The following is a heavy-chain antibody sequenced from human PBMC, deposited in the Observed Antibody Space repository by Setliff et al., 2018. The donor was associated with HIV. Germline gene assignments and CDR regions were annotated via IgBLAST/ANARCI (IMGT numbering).Heavy chain of an antibody. CDR2: INIRSGNT. J-gene: IGHJ4*02. Sequence: ASVKVSCKASGYSFTTSGVSWVRQAPGQGLEWMGWINIRSGNTNYAQKFQGRVTMTTDTSTSTAYMGLRSLRSDDTAVYYCARVSRSGWFFDWWGQGSLVTVSS. D-gene: IGHD6-19*01. V-gene: IGHV1-18*01. CDR1: GYSFTTSG. CDR3: ARVSRSGWFFDW.